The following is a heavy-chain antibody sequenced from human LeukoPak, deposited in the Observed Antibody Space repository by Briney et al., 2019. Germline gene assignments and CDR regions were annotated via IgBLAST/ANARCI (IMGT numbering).Heavy chain of an antibody. CDR3: ARRGFEH. V-gene: IGHV3-30*03. CDR2: ISSDGSKN. Sequence: PGRSLRLSCAASGFTFSNYGMHWVRQTPGKGLEWVALISSDGSKNIYADYVKGRFTISRDNAKSSLFLQMNSLRAEDTALYYCARRGFEHWGQGILVTVSS. CDR1: GFTFSNYG. J-gene: IGHJ4*02.